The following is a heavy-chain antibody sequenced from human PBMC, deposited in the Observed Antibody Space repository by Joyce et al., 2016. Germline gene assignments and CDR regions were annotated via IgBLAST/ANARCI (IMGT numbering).Heavy chain of an antibody. CDR1: GVTLSESS. V-gene: IGHV1-24*01. J-gene: IGHJ3*01. Sequence: ASVKVSRKVSGVTLSESSIHWVRQAPGKGLEWMGGFDAEEGETIYAQKFQDRVTMTEDSSTDTAYMTLSSLTFDDTAVYYCASGRGPQILPFHFWGQGTMVTIS. CDR3: ASGRGPQILPFHF. CDR2: FDAEEGET.